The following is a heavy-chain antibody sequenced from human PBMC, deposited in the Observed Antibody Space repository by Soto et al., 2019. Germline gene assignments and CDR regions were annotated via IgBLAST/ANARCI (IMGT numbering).Heavy chain of an antibody. D-gene: IGHD3-10*01. CDR2: IGGSGGTT. Sequence: PGGSLRLSCAASGFTFSSYAMSWVRQAPGKGLEWVSAIGGSGGTTYYADSVKGRFTISRDNSKSTLNLQMNSLRGEDTALYYCAKLWFGELAPVDYWGQGTLVTVS. CDR3: AKLWFGELAPVDY. CDR1: GFTFSSYA. V-gene: IGHV3-23*01. J-gene: IGHJ4*02.